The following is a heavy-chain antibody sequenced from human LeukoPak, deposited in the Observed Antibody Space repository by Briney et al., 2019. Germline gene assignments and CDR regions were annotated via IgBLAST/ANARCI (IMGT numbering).Heavy chain of an antibody. CDR2: ISSNGGST. J-gene: IGHJ6*03. Sequence: SCKASGYTFTSYAMHWVRQAPGKGLDYVSAISSNGGSTYYANSVKGRFTISRDNSKNTLYLQMGSLRAEDMAVYYCARGHGPDYYYYMDVWGKGTTVTVSS. V-gene: IGHV3-64*01. CDR1: GYTFTSYA. CDR3: ARGHGPDYYYYMDV.